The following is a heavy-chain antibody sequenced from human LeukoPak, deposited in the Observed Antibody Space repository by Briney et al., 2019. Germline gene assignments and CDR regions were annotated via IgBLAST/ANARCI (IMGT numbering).Heavy chain of an antibody. Sequence: ASVKVSCKASGYTFTSYGISWVRQAPGQRLEWMGWISAYNGNTNYAQKLQGRVTMTTDTSTSTAYMELRSLRSDDTAVYYCARDLGDSSSWYQIGLDYWGRGTLVTVSS. V-gene: IGHV1-18*01. J-gene: IGHJ4*02. CDR3: ARDLGDSSSWYQIGLDY. CDR1: GYTFTSYG. CDR2: ISAYNGNT. D-gene: IGHD6-13*01.